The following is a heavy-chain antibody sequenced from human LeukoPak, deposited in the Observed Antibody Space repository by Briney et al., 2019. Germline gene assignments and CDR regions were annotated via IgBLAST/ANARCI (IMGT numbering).Heavy chain of an antibody. Sequence: GGSLRLSCAASGFTFSSSAMSWVRQAPGKGLKWVSGISTSGGSTYYSDSVKGRFTISRDNSKNTLYLQMNSLRVEDTAVYYCAKDQKSKSSSSNYYYYYMDVWGKGTTVTVSS. CDR3: AKDQKSKSSSSNYYYYYMDV. CDR2: ISTSGGST. V-gene: IGHV3-23*01. D-gene: IGHD6-6*01. CDR1: GFTFSSSA. J-gene: IGHJ6*03.